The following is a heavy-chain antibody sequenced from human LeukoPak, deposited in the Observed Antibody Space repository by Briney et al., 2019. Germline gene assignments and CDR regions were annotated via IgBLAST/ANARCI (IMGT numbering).Heavy chain of an antibody. V-gene: IGHV4-34*01. CDR3: ARGRYGSGRYSGRFDI. Sequence: PSETLSLTCAVYGGSFSGYYWSWIRQPPGKGLEWIGEINHSGSTNYNPSLKSRVTISVDTSKNQFSLKLNSVTAADTAVYYCARGRYGSGRYSGRFDIWGQGTMVTVSS. J-gene: IGHJ3*02. D-gene: IGHD6-19*01. CDR1: GGSFSGYY. CDR2: INHSGST.